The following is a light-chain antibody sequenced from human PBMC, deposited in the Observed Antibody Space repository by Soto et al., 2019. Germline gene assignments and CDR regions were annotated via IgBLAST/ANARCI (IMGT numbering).Light chain of an antibody. J-gene: IGLJ1*01. CDR2: TND. CDR1: TANIGTNT. Sequence: QSVLTQPPSASWTPGQRVTISCSGSTANIGTNTVNWFQHLPGSAPKLLIYTNDQRPSGVPDRFSGSRSGTSASLAISGLQSEDEADYYCATWDDSVYVFGTGTKVTVL. CDR3: ATWDDSVYV. V-gene: IGLV1-44*01.